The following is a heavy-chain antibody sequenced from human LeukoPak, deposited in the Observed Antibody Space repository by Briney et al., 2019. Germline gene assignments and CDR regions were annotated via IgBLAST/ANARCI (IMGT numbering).Heavy chain of an antibody. CDR2: ISYDGSNK. CDR1: GFSLSSYG. D-gene: IGHD2-15*01. V-gene: IGHV3-30*03. CDR3: ARQVVAAIIIAQ. J-gene: IGHJ4*02. Sequence: PGGSLRDSRAASGFSLSSYGLHWVRQAPGKGLEWVAVISYDGSNKYYADSVKGRFTISRDNSKNTLYLQMNSLRAEDTAVYHCARQVVAAIIIAQWGRETLVTVSS.